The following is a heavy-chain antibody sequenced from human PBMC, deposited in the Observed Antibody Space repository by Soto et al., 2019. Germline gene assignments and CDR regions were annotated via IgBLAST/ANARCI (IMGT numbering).Heavy chain of an antibody. J-gene: IGHJ4*02. CDR1: GFTFSSYA. D-gene: IGHD2-15*01. CDR3: ARDVVVVAATLGY. V-gene: IGHV3-30-3*01. CDR2: ISYDGSNK. Sequence: QVQLVESGGGVVQPGRSLRLSCAASGFTFSSYAMHWVHQAPGKGLEWVAVISYDGSNKYYADSVKGRFTISRDNSKNTLYLQMNSLRAEDTAVYYCARDVVVVAATLGYWGQGTLVTVSS.